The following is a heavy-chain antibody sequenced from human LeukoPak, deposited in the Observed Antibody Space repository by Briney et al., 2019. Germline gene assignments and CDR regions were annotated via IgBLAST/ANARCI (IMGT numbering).Heavy chain of an antibody. CDR1: GFTFSSYS. V-gene: IGHV3-21*01. CDR2: ISSSSSYI. J-gene: IGHJ6*02. Sequence: GGSLRLSCVASGFTFSSYSMNWVRQAPGKGLEWVSSISSSSSYIYYADSVKGRFTISRDNPKNSLYLQMNDLRAEDTAVYYCAREGAELVPTRKGNQYCYGMDVWGQGTTATVSS. D-gene: IGHD6-13*01. CDR3: AREGAELVPTRKGNQYCYGMDV.